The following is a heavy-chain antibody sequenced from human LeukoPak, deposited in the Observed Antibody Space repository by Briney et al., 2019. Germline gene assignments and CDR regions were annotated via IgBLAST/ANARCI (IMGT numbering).Heavy chain of an antibody. J-gene: IGHJ4*02. CDR1: GNTFTDYY. V-gene: IGHV1-2*02. CDR3: ARGGPASHLTDY. Sequence: ASVKVSCKASGNTFTDYYIHWVRQAPGQGLEWMGWINPNSGGTNYAQKLQGRVTMTTGTSTSTAYMELRSLRSDDTAVYYCARGGPASHLTDYWGQGTLVTVSS. CDR2: INPNSGGT.